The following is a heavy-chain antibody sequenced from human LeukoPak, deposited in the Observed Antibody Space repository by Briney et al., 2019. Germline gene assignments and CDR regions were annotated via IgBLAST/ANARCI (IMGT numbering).Heavy chain of an antibody. D-gene: IGHD3-10*01. J-gene: IGHJ4*02. V-gene: IGHV1-46*01. Sequence: ASVKVSCKASGYSFTSYYMHWVRQAPGQGLEWMGGINPSGGRTNYAQKFQGRVDMTRETSTSTVYMELSSLRSEDTAVYYCARANYSGSGSHYNPSFFDYWGQGTLVTVSS. CDR2: INPSGGRT. CDR3: ARANYSGSGSHYNPSFFDY. CDR1: GYSFTSYY.